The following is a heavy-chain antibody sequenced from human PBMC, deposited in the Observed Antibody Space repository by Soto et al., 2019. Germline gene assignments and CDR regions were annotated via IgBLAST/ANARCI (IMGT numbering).Heavy chain of an antibody. Sequence: PSETLSLTCTVSGGSVTNSSYYWGWIRQSPGKGLEWIGSVYYRGRSYSKSSVKSRVTISVDTSKNRFSLSLNSVTASGTAVYFCVSQRTTVPTQAYFDYWGPGALVTVSS. J-gene: IGHJ4*02. D-gene: IGHD4-17*01. V-gene: IGHV4-39*01. CDR2: VYYRGRS. CDR1: GGSVTNSSYY. CDR3: VSQRTTVPTQAYFDY.